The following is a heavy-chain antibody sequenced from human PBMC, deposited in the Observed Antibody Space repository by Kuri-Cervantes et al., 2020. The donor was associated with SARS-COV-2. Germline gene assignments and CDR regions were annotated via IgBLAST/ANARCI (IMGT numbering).Heavy chain of an antibody. Sequence: GGYLKIHCTTSGFTFGYYDMNWVRQAPGKGLEWAGFSRSKAYGGTTDYAASVKGRFTISRDDSKNTLYLQMNSLKTEDTAVYYCTTGLGLRVPYYYYYYGMDVWGQGTTVTVSS. CDR2: SRSKAYGGTT. D-gene: IGHD2-8*02. CDR3: TTGLGLRVPYYYYYYGMDV. CDR1: GFTFGYYD. V-gene: IGHV3-49*04. J-gene: IGHJ6*02.